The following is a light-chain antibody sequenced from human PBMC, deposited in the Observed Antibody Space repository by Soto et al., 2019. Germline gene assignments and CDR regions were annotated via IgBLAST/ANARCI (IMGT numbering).Light chain of an antibody. V-gene: IGKV3-20*01. CDR3: QQYASLT. CDR1: QSVSSRY. CDR2: GAS. J-gene: IGKJ4*01. Sequence: ENVLTQSPGTLSLSPGERATLSCRTSQSVSSRYLAWYQQKPGQALRLLIYGASTRATGMPDRFSGSGSGTDFTLIMRRLEPADSAIYYCQQYASLTFGGGTKVEI.